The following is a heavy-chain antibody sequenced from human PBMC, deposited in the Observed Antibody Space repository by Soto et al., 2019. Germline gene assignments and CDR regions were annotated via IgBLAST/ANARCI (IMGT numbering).Heavy chain of an antibody. Sequence: LRLSCAASGFPFGENAMSWVRQAPGKGLEWVSGISDSGATTYYADSVRGRFTISRDNSKNTLYLQMKSLRAEDSASYYCAKEDTSSGSLDYWGQGALVTGLL. V-gene: IGHV3-23*01. CDR1: GFPFGENA. CDR2: ISDSGATT. J-gene: IGHJ4*02. D-gene: IGHD6-19*01. CDR3: AKEDTSSGSLDY.